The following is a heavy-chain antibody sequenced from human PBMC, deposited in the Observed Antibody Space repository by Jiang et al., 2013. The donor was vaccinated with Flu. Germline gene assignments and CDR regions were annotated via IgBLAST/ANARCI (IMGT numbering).Heavy chain of an antibody. D-gene: IGHD3-3*01. CDR3: ARDHEWMKY. Sequence: SWMSWVRQAPGKGLEWVANIKYDGSEKYYVDSVKGRFTISRDNAKNSLYLQMNSLRAEDTAVYYCARDHEWMKYWGQGTLVTISS. CDR2: IKYDGSEK. J-gene: IGHJ4*02. V-gene: IGHV3-7*03. CDR1: SW.